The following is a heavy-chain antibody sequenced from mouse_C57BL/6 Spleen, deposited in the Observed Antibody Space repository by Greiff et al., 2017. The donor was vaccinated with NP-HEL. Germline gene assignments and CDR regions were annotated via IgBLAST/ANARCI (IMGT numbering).Heavy chain of an antibody. CDR2: IYPRSGNT. J-gene: IGHJ2*01. Sequence: VHLVESGAELARPGASVKLSCKASGYTFTSYGISWVKQRTGQGLEWIGEIYPRSGNTYYNEKFKGKATLTADKSSSTAYMELRSLTSEDSAVYFCARRPLGDFDYWGQGTTLTVSS. CDR3: ARRPLGDFDY. V-gene: IGHV1-81*01. CDR1: GYTFTSYG. D-gene: IGHD4-1*01.